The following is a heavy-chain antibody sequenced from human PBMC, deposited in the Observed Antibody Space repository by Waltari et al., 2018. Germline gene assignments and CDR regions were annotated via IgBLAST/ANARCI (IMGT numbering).Heavy chain of an antibody. J-gene: IGHJ5*02. CDR1: GGSISSGGYS. V-gene: IGHV4-30-2*01. Sequence: QLQLQESGSGLVKPSQTLSLTCAVSGGSISSGGYSWSWIRQPPGKGREWIGYIYHRGRTYYNPSLKSRVTIAVDRSKNQFSLKLSSVTAADTAVYYCARAYYDFWSGYYGWFDPWGQGTLVTVSS. CDR2: IYHRGRT. CDR3: ARAYYDFWSGYYGWFDP. D-gene: IGHD3-3*01.